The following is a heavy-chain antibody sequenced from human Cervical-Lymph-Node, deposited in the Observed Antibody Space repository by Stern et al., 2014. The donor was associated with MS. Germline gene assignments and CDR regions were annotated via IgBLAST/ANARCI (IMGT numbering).Heavy chain of an antibody. CDR3: ARQPYGDYATWSGFDY. J-gene: IGHJ4*02. Sequence: QVQLVESGGGLVKPGGSLRLSCTASGFIFSDYYMSWIRQAPGKGLEWVSWISDSDNTIHYADSVRGRFTISRDNANNLLFLQVNSLRAEDTAVYYCARQPYGDYATWSGFDYWGRGTLVTVSS. CDR1: GFIFSDYY. V-gene: IGHV3-11*01. D-gene: IGHD4-17*01. CDR2: ISDSDNTI.